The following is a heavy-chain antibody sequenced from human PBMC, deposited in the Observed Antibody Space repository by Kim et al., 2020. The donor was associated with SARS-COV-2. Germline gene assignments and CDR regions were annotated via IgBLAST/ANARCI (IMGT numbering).Heavy chain of an antibody. CDR2: IIPIFGTA. J-gene: IGHJ3*02. CDR3: ARDYDSSGYYLHAFDI. Sequence: SVKVSCKASGGTFSSYAISWVRQAPGQGLEWMGGIIPIFGTANYAQKFQGRVTITADESTSTAYMELSSLRSEDTAVYYCARDYDSSGYYLHAFDIWGQGTMVTVSS. V-gene: IGHV1-69*13. D-gene: IGHD3-22*01. CDR1: GGTFSSYA.